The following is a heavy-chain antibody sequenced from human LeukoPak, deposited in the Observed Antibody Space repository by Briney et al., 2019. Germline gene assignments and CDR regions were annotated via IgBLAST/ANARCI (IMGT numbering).Heavy chain of an antibody. CDR3: ARDQPSIAARGAFDI. CDR1: GYTFTSYG. Sequence: ASVKVSCKASGYTFTSYGISWVRQAPGQGLEWMGWISVYNGNTNYAQKLQGRVTMTTDTSTSTAYMELRSLRSDDTAVYYCARDQPSIAARGAFDIWGQGTMVTVSS. D-gene: IGHD6-6*01. CDR2: ISVYNGNT. V-gene: IGHV1-18*01. J-gene: IGHJ3*02.